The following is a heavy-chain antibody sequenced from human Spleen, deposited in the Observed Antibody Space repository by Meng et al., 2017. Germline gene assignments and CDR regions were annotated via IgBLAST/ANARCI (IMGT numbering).Heavy chain of an antibody. CDR1: GGSISTRDW. J-gene: IGHJ4*02. CDR3: ARNLVGSSLDY. D-gene: IGHD1-14*01. V-gene: IGHV4-4*02. Sequence: QVRLQGSGPGLVKPSGTLSLTCAVSGGSISTRDWWTWVRQPPGKGLEWIGEIYHSGRANYIPTLKSRVTISVDKSKNQFSLDLRSVIAADTAVYFCARNLVGSSLDYWGQGTLVTVSS. CDR2: IYHSGRA.